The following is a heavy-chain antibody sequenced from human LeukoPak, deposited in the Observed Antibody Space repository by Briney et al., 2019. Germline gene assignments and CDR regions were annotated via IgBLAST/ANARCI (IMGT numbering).Heavy chain of an antibody. CDR1: GFTFSDYY. V-gene: IGHV3-11*06. D-gene: IGHD6-19*01. CDR3: ARGSVAGTKFDY. Sequence: GGSLRLSCAASGFTFSDYYMSWIRQAPGKGLEWVSYISSSSSYTNYADSVKGRSTISRDNAKNSLYLQMNSLRAEDTAVYYCARGSVAGTKFDYWGQGTLVTVSS. CDR2: ISSSSSYT. J-gene: IGHJ4*02.